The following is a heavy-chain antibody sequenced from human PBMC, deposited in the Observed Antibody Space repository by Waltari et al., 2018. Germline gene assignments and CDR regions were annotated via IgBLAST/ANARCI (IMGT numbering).Heavy chain of an antibody. CDR3: ARASAVPDTTPLWFFDL. CDR2: ISTKNTYT. CDR1: GFTFSDYF. D-gene: IGHD1-1*01. Sequence: QVHLVESGGGLVKPGGSLRLSCAASGFTFSDYFMSWIRQAPGKGLEWISYISTKNTYTNQAASVRGRFTVSRDDAQKSLYLQMNSLKAEDTAVYYCARASAVPDTTPLWFFDLWGRGTLVTVSS. V-gene: IGHV3-11*06. J-gene: IGHJ2*01.